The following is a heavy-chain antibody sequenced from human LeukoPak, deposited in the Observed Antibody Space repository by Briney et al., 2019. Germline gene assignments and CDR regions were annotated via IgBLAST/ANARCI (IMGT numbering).Heavy chain of an antibody. Sequence: GGSLRLSCAASGFTFSSYAMHWVRQAPGKGLEWVAVISYDGSNKDYADSVKGRFTISRDNSKNTLYLQMNSLRAEDTAVYYCARVGITMIVVFPLDSWGQGTLVTVSS. J-gene: IGHJ4*02. D-gene: IGHD3-22*01. CDR1: GFTFSSYA. CDR2: ISYDGSNK. CDR3: ARVGITMIVVFPLDS. V-gene: IGHV3-30*04.